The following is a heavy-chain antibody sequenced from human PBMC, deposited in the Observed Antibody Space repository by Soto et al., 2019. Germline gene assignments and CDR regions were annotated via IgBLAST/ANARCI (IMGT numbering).Heavy chain of an antibody. V-gene: IGHV1-18*04. J-gene: IGHJ4*02. CDR1: GYTFTSYG. CDR2: ISAYNGNT. D-gene: IGHD2-15*01. Sequence: ASVKVSCKASGYTFTSYGISWVRQAPGQGLEWMGWISAYNGNTNYAQKLQGRVTMTTDTSTSTAYMELRSLRSDDTAVYYCARAGYCSGGSCYSGQKKFDYWGQGTLVTVPS. CDR3: ARAGYCSGGSCYSGQKKFDY.